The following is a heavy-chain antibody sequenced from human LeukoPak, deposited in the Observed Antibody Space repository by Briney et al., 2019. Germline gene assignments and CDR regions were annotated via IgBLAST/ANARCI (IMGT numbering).Heavy chain of an antibody. CDR3: ATSVGNWFDP. V-gene: IGHV1-24*01. CDR2: FDPEDGET. Sequence: ASVKVSCKASGGTFSSYAISWVRQAPGQGLEWMGGFDPEDGETIYAQKFQGRVTMTEDTSTDTAYMELSSLRSEDTAVYYCATSVGNWFDPWGQGTLVAVSS. J-gene: IGHJ5*02. D-gene: IGHD1-26*01. CDR1: GGTFSSYA.